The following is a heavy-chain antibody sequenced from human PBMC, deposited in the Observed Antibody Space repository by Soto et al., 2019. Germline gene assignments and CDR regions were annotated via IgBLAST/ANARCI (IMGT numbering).Heavy chain of an antibody. J-gene: IGHJ6*03. CDR1: GGSISGYY. CDR3: ARQLELYGYYYYYMDV. Sequence: SETLSLTCTVSGGSISGYYWTWIRQPPGRGLEWIGDIYYSGSTNYNPSLKSRVTISVDTSKNQFSLRLSSVTSADTAVYYCARQLELYGYYYYYMDVWGKGTTVTVSS. V-gene: IGHV4-59*01. D-gene: IGHD1-7*01. CDR2: IYYSGST.